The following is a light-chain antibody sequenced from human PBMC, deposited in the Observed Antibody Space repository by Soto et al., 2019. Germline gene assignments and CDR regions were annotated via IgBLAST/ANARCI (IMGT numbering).Light chain of an antibody. CDR3: QQYGTSPFT. J-gene: IGKJ3*01. V-gene: IGKV3-20*01. CDR1: QSVSSSY. CDR2: GAS. Sequence: GERATLSCRASQSVSSSYLAWYQQKPGQAPRLLIYGASSRATGIPDRFSGSGSGTDFTLTVSRLEPEDFAVYYCQQYGTSPFTFGPGTKVDIK.